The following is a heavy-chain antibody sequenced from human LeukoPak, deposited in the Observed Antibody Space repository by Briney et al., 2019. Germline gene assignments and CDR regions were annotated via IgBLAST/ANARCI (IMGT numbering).Heavy chain of an antibody. CDR3: ARVRSVGGNPHAFNI. D-gene: IGHD4-23*01. J-gene: IGHJ3*02. CDR2: ITATSLHI. V-gene: IGHV3-21*01. CDR1: GVTFSGYS. Sequence: GGSLRLSCAASGVTFSGYSMNWVRQAPGKGLEWVSAITATSLHIYYADSVKGRFTISRDNAKNSLYLQMNSPRVEDTALYYCARVRSVGGNPHAFNIWGQGTMVTVSS.